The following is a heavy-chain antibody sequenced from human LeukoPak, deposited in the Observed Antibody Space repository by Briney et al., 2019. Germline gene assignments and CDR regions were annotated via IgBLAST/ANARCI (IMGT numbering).Heavy chain of an antibody. CDR3: AKDIFGGLYYFDC. V-gene: IGHV3-23*01. CDR2: IGGSGGST. Sequence: PGGSLRLSCAASGFTFSNYAMNWVRQAPGKGLEWVSTIGGSGGSTYYADSVKGRFTISRDDSKNTLYLQMNGLRAEDTALYFCAKDIFGGLYYFDCWGQGTLVTVSS. CDR1: GFTFSNYA. D-gene: IGHD3-10*02. J-gene: IGHJ4*02.